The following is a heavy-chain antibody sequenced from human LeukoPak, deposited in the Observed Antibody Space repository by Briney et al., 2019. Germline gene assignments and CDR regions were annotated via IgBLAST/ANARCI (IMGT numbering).Heavy chain of an antibody. CDR2: IKQDGSEK. D-gene: IGHD2-15*01. CDR1: GFTFSSYA. CDR3: ARDAGYCSGGSCYPYNYFDY. V-gene: IGHV3-7*01. Sequence: GGSLRLSCAASGFTFSSYAMSWVRQAPGKGLEWVANIKQDGSEKYYVDSVKGRFTISRDNAKNSLYLQMNSLRAEDTAVYYCARDAGYCSGGSCYPYNYFDYWGQGTLVTVSS. J-gene: IGHJ4*02.